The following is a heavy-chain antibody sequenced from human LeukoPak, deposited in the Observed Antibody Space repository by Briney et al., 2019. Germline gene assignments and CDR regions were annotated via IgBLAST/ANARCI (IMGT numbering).Heavy chain of an antibody. CDR3: ARDFPRSTSCLGY. D-gene: IGHD2-2*01. CDR1: GYTFTSYD. V-gene: IGHV1-8*01. CDR2: MNPSSGNT. Sequence: ASVKVSCTASGYTFTSYDINWVRQATGQGLEWMGWMNPSSGNTGYAQKFQGRVTMTRNTSISTAYMELSSLRSEDTAVYYCARDFPRSTSCLGYWGQGTLVTVSS. J-gene: IGHJ4*02.